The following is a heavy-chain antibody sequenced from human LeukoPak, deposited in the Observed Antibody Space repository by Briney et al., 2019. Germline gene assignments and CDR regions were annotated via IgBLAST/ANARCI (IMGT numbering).Heavy chain of an antibody. CDR3: ARGAPGSYCSGGSCPYFDY. D-gene: IGHD2-15*01. CDR1: GYTFTSYD. CDR2: VNPNSGHT. Sequence: ASVKVPCKASGYTFTSYDVNWVRQATGQGLEWMGWVNPNSGHTGYAQKFQGRVTMTTNTSISTAYMELSSLRSEDTAVYYCARGAPGSYCSGGSCPYFDYWGQGTLVSVSS. V-gene: IGHV1-8*01. J-gene: IGHJ4*02.